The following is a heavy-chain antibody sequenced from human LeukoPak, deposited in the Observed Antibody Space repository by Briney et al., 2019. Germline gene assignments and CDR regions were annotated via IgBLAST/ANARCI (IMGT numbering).Heavy chain of an antibody. J-gene: IGHJ4*02. Sequence: SETLSLTCAAYGGSFSGYYWSWIRQPPGKGLEWIGEINHSGSTNYNPSLKSRVTISVDTSKNQFSLKLSSVTAADTAVYYCARISTVTTNWGQGTLVTVSS. CDR2: INHSGST. D-gene: IGHD4-17*01. CDR1: GGSFSGYY. V-gene: IGHV4-34*01. CDR3: ARISTVTTN.